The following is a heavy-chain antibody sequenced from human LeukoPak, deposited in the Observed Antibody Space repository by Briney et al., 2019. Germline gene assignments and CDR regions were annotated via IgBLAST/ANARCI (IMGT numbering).Heavy chain of an antibody. CDR1: GGSFSDYY. V-gene: IGHV4-34*01. D-gene: IGHD1-26*01. CDR3: ATRSGSYYWYFDL. J-gene: IGHJ2*01. Sequence: SETLSLTCAVYGGSFSDYYWTWIRQPPGKGLEWIGEINHSGSTNYNPSLKSRVTTSVDTSKKQFSLKLSSVTAADTAVYYCATRSGSYYWYFDLWGRGTLVTVSS. CDR2: INHSGST.